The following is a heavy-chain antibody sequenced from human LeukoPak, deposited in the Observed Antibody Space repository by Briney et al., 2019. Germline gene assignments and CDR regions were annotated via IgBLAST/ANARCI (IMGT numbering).Heavy chain of an antibody. V-gene: IGHV3-21*01. CDR2: ISSSSSYI. Sequence: RGSLRLSXAASGFTFSSYSMNWVRQAPGKGLEWVSSISSSSSYIYYADSVKGRFTISRDNAKNSLYLQMNSLRAEDTAVYYCARASLGPVDYWGQGTLVTVSS. D-gene: IGHD2-2*01. J-gene: IGHJ4*02. CDR1: GFTFSSYS. CDR3: ARASLGPVDY.